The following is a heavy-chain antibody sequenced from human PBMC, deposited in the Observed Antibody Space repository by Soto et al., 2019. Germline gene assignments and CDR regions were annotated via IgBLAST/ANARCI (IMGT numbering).Heavy chain of an antibody. CDR1: GGSISSYY. CDR2: IYYSGST. CDR3: ARVRGSSWYVGYYYYGMDV. J-gene: IGHJ6*02. Sequence: SETLSLTCTVSGGSISSYYWSWIRQPPGKGLEWIGYIYYSGSTNYNPSLKSRVTISVDTSKNQFSLKLSSVTAADTAVYYCARVRGSSWYVGYYYYGMDVWGQGTTVTVSS. V-gene: IGHV4-59*13. D-gene: IGHD6-13*01.